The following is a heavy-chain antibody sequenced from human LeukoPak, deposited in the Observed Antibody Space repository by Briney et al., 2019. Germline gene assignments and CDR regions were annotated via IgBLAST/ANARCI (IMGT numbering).Heavy chain of an antibody. CDR1: GFIFSHYW. J-gene: IGHJ4*02. CDR2: IKQDGSEK. V-gene: IGHV3-7*01. D-gene: IGHD1-26*01. CDR3: ARLIVGAIDS. Sequence: PGGSLRLSCAASGFIFSHYWMSWVRQAPGKGLEWVANIKQDGSEKYYVDSVKGRFTISRDNAKNSLYLQMNSLRAEDTAVYYCARLIVGAIDSWGRGTLVTVSS.